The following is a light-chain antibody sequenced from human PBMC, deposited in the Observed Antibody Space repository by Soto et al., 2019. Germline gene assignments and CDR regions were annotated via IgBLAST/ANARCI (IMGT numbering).Light chain of an antibody. CDR3: QQRSNWPLT. Sequence: EIVLTQSPATLSLSPGERATLSCRASQSVSGQLAWYQQKPGQAPRLLIYNSSNRATGIPARFSGSGSETDFTLTISSLEPEDFAVYYCQQRSNWPLTFGGGTKVEIK. V-gene: IGKV3-11*01. J-gene: IGKJ4*01. CDR2: NSS. CDR1: QSVSGQ.